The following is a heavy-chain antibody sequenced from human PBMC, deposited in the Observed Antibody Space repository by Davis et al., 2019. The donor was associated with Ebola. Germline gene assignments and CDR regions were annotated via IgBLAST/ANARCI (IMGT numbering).Heavy chain of an antibody. Sequence: GGSLRLSCAASGFPFSDYFMTWIRQAPGKGLEWVSYISSSGSTIYYADSVKGRFTMSRDNAENSLYLQMNSLRDEDTAVYYCARDPVTYYYDSSGYYGYYYGMDVWGKGTTVTVSS. J-gene: IGHJ6*04. CDR1: GFPFSDYF. D-gene: IGHD3-22*01. V-gene: IGHV3-11*04. CDR2: ISSSGSTI. CDR3: ARDPVTYYYDSSGYYGYYYGMDV.